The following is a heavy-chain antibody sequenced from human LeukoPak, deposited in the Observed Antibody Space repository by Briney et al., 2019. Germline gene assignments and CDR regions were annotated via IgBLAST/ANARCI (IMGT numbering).Heavy chain of an antibody. CDR3: ARRVSLVRGVISGHFDY. J-gene: IGHJ4*02. V-gene: IGHV4-31*03. Sequence: PSETLSLTCTVFGDSISSAGYSWSWIRQHPGKGLEWIGYIYYSGNTHYNPSLRSRVTISEDTSKNKFSLKLSSVSAADTAVYYCARRVSLVRGVISGHFDYWGQGTLVTVSS. CDR1: GDSISSAGYS. D-gene: IGHD3-10*01. CDR2: IYYSGNT.